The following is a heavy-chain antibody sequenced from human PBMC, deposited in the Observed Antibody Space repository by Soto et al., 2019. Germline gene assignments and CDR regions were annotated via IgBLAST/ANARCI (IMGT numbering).Heavy chain of an antibody. CDR1: GFKFSDYS. Sequence: EVQLVESGGGFTQAGGSLRLSCAASGFKFSDYSFNWVRQGPGRGLVWVAFISTFPEITYYAVSVKGRFAISRDNAEKSVLLQMNTLVDECTAVYYCAKDRWVTSWSFDFWGQGTLVAVS. J-gene: IGHJ4*02. D-gene: IGHD2-21*02. V-gene: IGHV3-48*02. CDR2: ISTFPEIT. CDR3: AKDRWVTSWSFDF.